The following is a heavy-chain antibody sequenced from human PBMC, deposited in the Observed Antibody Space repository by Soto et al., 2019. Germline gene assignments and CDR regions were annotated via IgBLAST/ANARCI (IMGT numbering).Heavy chain of an antibody. V-gene: IGHV3-21*01. CDR1: GFAFNNYG. Sequence: PGGSLRLSCTVSGFAFNNYGINWVRQAPGKGLEWVSSISKSDYTYYSDSVKGRFAISRDNAKSSVSLQMNTLRVEDTAVYYCAREDSIIIPAVSDFWGLGTLVTVSS. CDR3: AREDSIIIPAVSDF. D-gene: IGHD2-2*01. CDR2: ISKSDYT. J-gene: IGHJ4*02.